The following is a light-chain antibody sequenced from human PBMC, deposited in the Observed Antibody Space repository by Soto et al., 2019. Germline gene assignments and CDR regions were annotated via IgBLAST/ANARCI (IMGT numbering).Light chain of an antibody. V-gene: IGKV1-39*01. Sequence: DIQMTQSPSSLSASVGDILTITCRTSQTITTYVNWYQQKPGKDPKLLIYAASSLQIGVPPRFSGSGSGTDFTLAISSLQPEDFATYYCQQSSRIPRTFGQGTKVEI. J-gene: IGKJ1*01. CDR3: QQSSRIPRT. CDR1: QTITTY. CDR2: AAS.